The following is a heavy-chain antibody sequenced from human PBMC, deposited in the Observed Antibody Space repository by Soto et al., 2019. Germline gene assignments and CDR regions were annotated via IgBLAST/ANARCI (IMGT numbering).Heavy chain of an antibody. CDR1: GYSFSNYA. V-gene: IGHV1-3*01. Sequence: QVHLVQSGAEVKKPGASVKVSCKASGYSFSNYAMHWVRQAPGQRFEWMGWINAGNGNTKYPQKFQDRVTITRDTYASTADKELSSLRSEDTAVYYCAKGGNIAVVVADHGMDVWGQGTTVTVSS. D-gene: IGHD2-15*01. CDR3: AKGGNIAVVVADHGMDV. CDR2: INAGNGNT. J-gene: IGHJ6*02.